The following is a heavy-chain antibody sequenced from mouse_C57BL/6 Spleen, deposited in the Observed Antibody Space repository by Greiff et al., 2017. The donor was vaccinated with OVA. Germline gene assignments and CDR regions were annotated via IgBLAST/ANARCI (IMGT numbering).Heavy chain of an antibody. J-gene: IGHJ1*03. CDR3: ARASYYGSSYWYFDV. CDR1: GYSFTDYN. CDR2: INPNYGTT. D-gene: IGHD1-1*01. Sequence: LVESGPELVKPGASVKISCKASGYSFTDYNMNWVKQSNGKSLEWIGVINPNYGTTSSNQKFKGKATLTVDQSSSTAYMQLNSLTSEDSAVYYCARASYYGSSYWYFDVWGTGTTVTVSS. V-gene: IGHV1-39*01.